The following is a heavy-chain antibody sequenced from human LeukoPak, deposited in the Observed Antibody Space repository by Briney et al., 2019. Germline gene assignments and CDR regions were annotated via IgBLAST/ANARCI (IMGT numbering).Heavy chain of an antibody. CDR1: GYTFTSYY. D-gene: IGHD2-15*01. CDR2: INPSGGST. J-gene: IGHJ4*02. V-gene: IGHV1-46*01. Sequence: ASVKVSCKASGYTFTSYYMHWVRQAPGQGLEWMGIINPSGGSTSYAQKFQGRVTMTRDTSTSTVYMELSSVTAADTAVYYCARVGGHTTRRYYFDYWGQGTLVTVSS. CDR3: ARVGGHTTRRYYFDY.